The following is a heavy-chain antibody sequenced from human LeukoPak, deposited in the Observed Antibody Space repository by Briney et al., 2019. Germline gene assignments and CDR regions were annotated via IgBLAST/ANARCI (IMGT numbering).Heavy chain of an antibody. J-gene: IGHJ4*02. CDR2: INSDETIS. D-gene: IGHD3-10*01. CDR3: ARVLLWFGDRYFDY. CDR1: GFTFSSYW. Sequence: GGSLRLSCAASGFTFSSYWMHWVRQVPNQGLMWVSRINSDETISEYVDSVNGRFTISRDNSKNTLYLQMNSLRAEDTAVYYCARVLLWFGDRYFDYWGQGTLVTVSS. V-gene: IGHV3-74*01.